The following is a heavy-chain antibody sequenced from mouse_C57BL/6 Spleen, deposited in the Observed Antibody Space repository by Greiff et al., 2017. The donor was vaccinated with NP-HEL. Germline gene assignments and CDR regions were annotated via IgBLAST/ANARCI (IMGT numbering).Heavy chain of an antibody. V-gene: IGHV3-6*01. J-gene: IGHJ3*01. CDR3: ALERYYGSPWFAY. CDR2: IRYDGSN. D-gene: IGHD1-1*01. Sequence: DVKLQESGPGLVKPSQSLSLTCSVTGYSITSGYYWNWIRQFPGNKLEWMGYIRYDGSNNYNPSLKNRISFTRDTSKNQFVLKLNSVTTEDTATYYCALERYYGSPWFAYWGQGTLVTVSA. CDR1: GYSITSGYY.